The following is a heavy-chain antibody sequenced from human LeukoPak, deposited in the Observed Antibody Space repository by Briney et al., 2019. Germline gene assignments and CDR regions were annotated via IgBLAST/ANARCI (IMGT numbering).Heavy chain of an antibody. D-gene: IGHD3-10*01. J-gene: IGHJ3*02. Sequence: GGSLRLSCAASGFTFSSYSMNWVRQAAGKGLEWVSAISGSGGSTYYADSVKGRFTISRDNSKNTLYLQMNSLRAEDTAVYYCAQGLGTLWFGGAFDIWGQGTMVTVSS. V-gene: IGHV3-23*01. CDR3: AQGLGTLWFGGAFDI. CDR1: GFTFSSYS. CDR2: ISGSGGST.